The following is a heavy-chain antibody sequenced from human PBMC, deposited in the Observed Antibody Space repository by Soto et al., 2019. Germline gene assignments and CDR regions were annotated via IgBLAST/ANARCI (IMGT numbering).Heavy chain of an antibody. J-gene: IGHJ6*02. CDR1: GFTFRNYA. D-gene: IGHD6-19*01. V-gene: IGHV3-23*01. CDR2: ITGNGGST. CDR3: AKDQFSSGWYNDYYYGLDV. Sequence: GGSLRLSCIVSGFTFRNYAMTWVRQAPGKGLEWVSAITGNGGSTYYADPAEGRFTISRDNSRNTVYLQMNSLRAEDTAVYYCAKDQFSSGWYNDYYYGLDVWGQGTTVTVSS.